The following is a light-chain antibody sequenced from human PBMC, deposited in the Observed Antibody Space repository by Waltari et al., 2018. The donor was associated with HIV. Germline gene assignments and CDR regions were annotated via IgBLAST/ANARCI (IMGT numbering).Light chain of an antibody. CDR2: SND. CDR3: AAWDDSLNGM. J-gene: IGLJ3*02. CDR1: SSNIGTNI. V-gene: IGLV1-44*01. Sequence: QSVLTQPPSVSGTPGQNVTIPCSGSSSNIGTNIVNCYQQLPGAAPKLLIYSNDQRPSGVPDRFSGSKSGTSASLAISGLQSADEADYYCAAWDDSLNGMFGGGTRLTVL.